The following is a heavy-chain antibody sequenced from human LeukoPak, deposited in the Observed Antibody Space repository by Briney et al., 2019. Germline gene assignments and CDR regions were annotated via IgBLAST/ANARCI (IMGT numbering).Heavy chain of an antibody. Sequence: ASVKVSCTVSGSSLTELSLYWVRQAPGKGLEWMGGFDVIDAKTFYAQKFQGRVTVTMDESTSTAYMELSSLRSEDTAVYYCARRYCSSAKCFWFDYWGQGTLVTVSS. J-gene: IGHJ4*02. D-gene: IGHD2-2*01. CDR3: ARRYCSSAKCFWFDY. V-gene: IGHV1-24*01. CDR1: GSSLTELS. CDR2: FDVIDAKT.